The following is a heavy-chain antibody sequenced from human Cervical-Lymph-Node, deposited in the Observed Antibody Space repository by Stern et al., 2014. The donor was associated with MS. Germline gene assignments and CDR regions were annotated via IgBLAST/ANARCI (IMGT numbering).Heavy chain of an antibody. CDR1: GASFPGYE. CDR3: ARETSTYGFNY. CDR2: ISYSGTT. Sequence: VQLEESGPGLVKTSETLSLTCTVSGASFPGYEWTWIRKPPGQGLEWLGYISYSGTTNYNPSLKSRLTISQDTATTQIHLKLTSVTAADSASYFCARETSTYGFNYCGQVILVTVSS. V-gene: IGHV4-59*01. D-gene: IGHD3-10*01. J-gene: IGHJ4*02.